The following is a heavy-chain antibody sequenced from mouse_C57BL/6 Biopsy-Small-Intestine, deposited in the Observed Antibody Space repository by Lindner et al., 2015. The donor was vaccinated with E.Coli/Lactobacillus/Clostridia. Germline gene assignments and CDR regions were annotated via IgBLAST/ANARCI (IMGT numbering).Heavy chain of an antibody. CDR1: GGTFGSYG. Sequence: SVKVSCKASGGTFGSYGISWVRQAPGQGLEWMGGIIPEFGTANYEQKFQGRVTITADKSTNTAYMELSSLRSEDTAVYYCARESRTDQYGSSGSLFHYYYHGMDVWGQGTTVTVSS. CDR2: IIPEFGTA. V-gene: IGHV1-81*01. CDR3: ARESRTDQYGSSGSLFHYYYHGMDV. D-gene: IGHD1-2*01. J-gene: IGHJ1*01.